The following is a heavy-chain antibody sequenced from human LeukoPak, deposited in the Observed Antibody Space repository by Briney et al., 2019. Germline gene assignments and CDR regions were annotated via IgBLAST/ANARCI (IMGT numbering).Heavy chain of an antibody. V-gene: IGHV4-59*01. CDR1: GGSISSYY. J-gene: IGHJ4*02. D-gene: IGHD6-13*01. CDR3: ARGEQLVPFDY. CDR2: IYYSGST. Sequence: SETLSLTCTVSGGSISSYYWSWIRQPPGKGLEWIGYIYYSGSTNYNPSLKSRVTISVDTSKNQFSLKLSSVTAADTAVYYCARGEQLVPFDYWGQGTLVTVSS.